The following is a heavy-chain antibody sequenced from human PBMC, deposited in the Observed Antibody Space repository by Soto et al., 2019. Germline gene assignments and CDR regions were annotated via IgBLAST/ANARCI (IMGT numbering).Heavy chain of an antibody. D-gene: IGHD1-26*01. V-gene: IGHV1-18*01. CDR1: GYTFTSYA. CDR3: ARDSGSSTRDAFDI. Sequence: QVQLVQSGAEVKKPGASVKVSCKTSGYTFTSYAIGWVRQAPGQGLEWMGWISAYNGNTNYAQKVQGRVTMTTDTSTSTVYMEVSSLTADDTAVYYCARDSGSSTRDAFDIWGQGTMVTVSS. CDR2: ISAYNGNT. J-gene: IGHJ3*02.